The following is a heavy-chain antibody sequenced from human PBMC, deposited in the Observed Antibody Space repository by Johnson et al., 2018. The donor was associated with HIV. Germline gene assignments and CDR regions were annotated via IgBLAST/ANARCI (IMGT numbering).Heavy chain of an antibody. V-gene: IGHV3-33*03. CDR2: MWYDGSNK. CDR1: GFTFSTYG. Sequence: QVQLVESGGGVVQPGRSLRLSCAASGFTFSTYGMHWVRQAPGKGLEWVAVMWYDGSNKYYADSVKGRFTISRDNAKNSLYLQMSSLRAEDTAVYYCAKIGQWRERLDAFDVWGQGTMVTVSS. CDR3: AKIGQWRERLDAFDV. D-gene: IGHD6-19*01. J-gene: IGHJ3*01.